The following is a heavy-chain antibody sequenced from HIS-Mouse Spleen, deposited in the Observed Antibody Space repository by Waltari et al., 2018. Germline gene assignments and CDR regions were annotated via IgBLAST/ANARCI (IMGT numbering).Heavy chain of an antibody. Sequence: QVTLRESGPALVKPTQTLTLTCPFSGFSRSTSGMCVSWIRQPPGKALEWLARIDWNDDKYYSTSLKTRLTISKDTSKNQVVLTMTNMDPVDTATYYCARIAEGYSSGWYAFDYWGQGTLVTVSS. CDR2: IDWNDDK. V-gene: IGHV2-70*15. CDR1: GFSRSTSGMC. J-gene: IGHJ4*02. D-gene: IGHD6-19*01. CDR3: ARIAEGYSSGWYAFDY.